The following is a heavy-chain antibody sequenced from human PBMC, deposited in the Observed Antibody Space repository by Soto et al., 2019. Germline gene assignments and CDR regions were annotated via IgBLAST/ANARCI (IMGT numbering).Heavy chain of an antibody. Sequence: SETLSLTCTVSGGSISRSRYYWGWIRQPQREVLEEIRSIYYSWTAHDDPSPVSVVPISIYTAKNQFSQKVISVTAADTAVYYCARTTMVPGTQYWAQGTLLTVSS. V-gene: IGHV4-39*01. D-gene: IGHD3-10*01. J-gene: IGHJ4*02. CDR3: ARTTMVPGTQY. CDR1: GGSISRSRYY. CDR2: IYYSWTA.